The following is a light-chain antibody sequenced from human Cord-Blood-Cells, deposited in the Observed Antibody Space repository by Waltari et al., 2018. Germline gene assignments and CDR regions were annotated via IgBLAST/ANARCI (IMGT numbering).Light chain of an antibody. V-gene: IGKV1-33*01. CDR1: QDNGNY. Sequence: DIQMTQSPSSLSASVGDRVTITCQASQDNGNYLNWYQQKPGKAPKLLVYDASNLETGDPSRFSGSGSGTYFTFTISILQPEDIATYYCQQYDNLPRTFGEGTKREIK. J-gene: IGKJ4*01. CDR2: DAS. CDR3: QQYDNLPRT.